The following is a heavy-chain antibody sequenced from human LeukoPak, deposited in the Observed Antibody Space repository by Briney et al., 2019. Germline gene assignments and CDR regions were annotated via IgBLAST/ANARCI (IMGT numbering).Heavy chain of an antibody. CDR1: GFTFDDYA. V-gene: IGHV3-9*01. Sequence: PGGSLRLSCAASGFTFDDYAMHWVRQAPGKGLEWVSGISWNSGSIGYADSVKGRFTISRDNAKNSLYLQMNSLRAEDTALYYCAKATVAGRNSYWYFDLWGRGTLFTVSS. CDR2: ISWNSGSI. D-gene: IGHD6-19*01. J-gene: IGHJ2*01. CDR3: AKATVAGRNSYWYFDL.